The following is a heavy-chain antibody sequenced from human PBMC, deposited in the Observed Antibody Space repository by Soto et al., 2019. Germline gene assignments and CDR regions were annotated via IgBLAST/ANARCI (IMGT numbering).Heavy chain of an antibody. CDR1: GGSISSGDYY. CDR2: IYYSGST. CDR3: ARVRYSSYSWGFDP. Sequence: SETLSLTCTVSGGSISSGDYYWSWIRQPPGKGLEWIGYIYYSGSTYYNPSLKSRVTISVDTSKNQFSLKLSSVTAADTAVYYCARVRYSSYSWGFDPWGQGTLVTVSS. J-gene: IGHJ5*02. D-gene: IGHD6-13*01. V-gene: IGHV4-30-4*01.